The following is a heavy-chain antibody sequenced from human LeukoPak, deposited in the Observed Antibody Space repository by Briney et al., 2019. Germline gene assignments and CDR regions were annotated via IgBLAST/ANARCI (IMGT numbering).Heavy chain of an antibody. J-gene: IGHJ3*02. V-gene: IGHV2-70*11. Sequence: ESGPALVNPTQTLTLTCTFSGFSLSTSGMCVSWIRQPPGKALEWLARIDWDDDKYYSTSLKTRLTISKDTSKNQVVLTMTNMDPVDTATYYCAQIQAVAAGNAFDIWGQGTMVTVSS. CDR2: IDWDDDK. CDR3: AQIQAVAAGNAFDI. CDR1: GFSLSTSGMC. D-gene: IGHD6-19*01.